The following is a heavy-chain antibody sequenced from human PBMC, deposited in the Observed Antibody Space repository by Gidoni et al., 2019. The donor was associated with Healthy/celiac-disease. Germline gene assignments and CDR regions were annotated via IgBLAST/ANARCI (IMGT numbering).Heavy chain of an antibody. J-gene: IGHJ6*02. CDR1: GLPFSNAW. CDR2: IKSKTDGGTT. CDR3: TTDIAAAGTDYYGMDV. Sequence: EVQLVESGGGLVTPGGSLRLSCAASGLPFSNAWKSWVRQAPGKGLAWVGRIKSKTDGGTTDYAAPVKGRFTISRDDSKNTLYLQMNSLKTEDTAVYYCTTDIAAAGTDYYGMDVWGQGTTVTVSS. V-gene: IGHV3-15*01. D-gene: IGHD6-13*01.